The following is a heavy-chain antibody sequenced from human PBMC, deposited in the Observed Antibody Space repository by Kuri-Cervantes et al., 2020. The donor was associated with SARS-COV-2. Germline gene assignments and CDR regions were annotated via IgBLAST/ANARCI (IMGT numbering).Heavy chain of an antibody. Sequence: GGSLRLSCAASGFTFSSYSMNWVRQAPGKGLEWVSSISSSSSYIYYADSGKGRFTISRDNAKNSLYLQMNSLRAEDTAVYYCARSPEDSYDYHGMDVWGQGTTVTVSS. CDR1: GFTFSSYS. CDR3: ARSPEDSYDYHGMDV. V-gene: IGHV3-21*01. D-gene: IGHD2-15*01. J-gene: IGHJ6*02. CDR2: ISSSSSYI.